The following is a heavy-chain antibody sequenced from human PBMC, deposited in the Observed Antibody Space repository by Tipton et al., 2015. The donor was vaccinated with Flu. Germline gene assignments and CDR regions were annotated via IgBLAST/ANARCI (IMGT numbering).Heavy chain of an antibody. CDR2: VGGSGVSA. V-gene: IGHV3-23*01. CDR1: GFTFSSYA. CDR3: AGVFSGSIS. D-gene: IGHD6-19*01. Sequence: SLRLSCEASGFTFSSYAMTWVRQAPGKGLEWVSSVGGSGVSAYYTDSVTGRFTISRDNSKNTLYLQMSSLRTEDTGIYYCAGVFSGSISWGQGTLVTVSS. J-gene: IGHJ5*02.